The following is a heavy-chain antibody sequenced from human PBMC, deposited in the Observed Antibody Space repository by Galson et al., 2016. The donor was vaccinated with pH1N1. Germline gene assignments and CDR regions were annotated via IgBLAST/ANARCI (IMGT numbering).Heavy chain of an antibody. Sequence: SLRLSCAPSGFIFGAYAMHWVRQAPGKGLDWVAMISYDGSGKDYADSVKGRFTISRDNSKNTLFLQMNSLTAEDTAVYYCARVCSTGWELGISDYWGQGTLVTVSS. CDR2: ISYDGSGK. V-gene: IGHV3-30*03. CDR1: GFIFGAYA. J-gene: IGHJ4*02. CDR3: ARVCSTGWELGISDY. D-gene: IGHD6-19*01.